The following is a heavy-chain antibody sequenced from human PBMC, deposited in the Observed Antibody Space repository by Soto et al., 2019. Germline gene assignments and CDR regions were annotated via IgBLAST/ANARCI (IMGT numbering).Heavy chain of an antibody. D-gene: IGHD6-13*01. CDR2: ISYDGSNK. V-gene: IGHV3-30*18. CDR1: GFTFSSYG. Sequence: GGSLRLSCAASGFTFSSYGMHWVRQAPGKGLEWVAVISYDGSNKYYADSVKGRFTISRDNSKNTLYLQMNSLRAEDTAVYYCAKDLSESQFSSSWYGLANYYYGMDVWGQGTTVTVSS. CDR3: AKDLSESQFSSSWYGLANYYYGMDV. J-gene: IGHJ6*02.